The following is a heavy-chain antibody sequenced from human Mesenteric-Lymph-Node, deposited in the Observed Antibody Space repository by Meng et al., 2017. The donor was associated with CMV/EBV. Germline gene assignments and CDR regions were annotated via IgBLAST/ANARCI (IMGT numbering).Heavy chain of an antibody. Sequence: GESLKISCAASGFTFSSYEMNWVRQAPGKGLEWVSYISSSGSIIYYADSVKGRFTISRDNAKNSLYLQMSSLRVEDTAVYLCARDLAYCGSDCYSKYFYYGMDVWGQGTTVTVSS. J-gene: IGHJ6*02. V-gene: IGHV3-48*03. CDR1: GFTFSSYE. CDR3: ARDLAYCGSDCYSKYFYYGMDV. D-gene: IGHD2-21*01. CDR2: ISSSGSII.